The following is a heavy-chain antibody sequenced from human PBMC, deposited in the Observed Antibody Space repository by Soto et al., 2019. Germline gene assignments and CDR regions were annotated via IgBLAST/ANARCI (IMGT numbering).Heavy chain of an antibody. CDR1: GGTFSSYA. CDR3: ARVAAAAGGNYYGMDV. CDR2: IIPIFGTA. V-gene: IGHV1-69*06. D-gene: IGHD6-13*01. J-gene: IGHJ6*02. Sequence: SVKVSCKASGGTFSSYAISGVRQAPGQGLEWMGGIIPIFGTANYAQKFQGRVTITADKSTSTAYMELSSLRSEDTAVYYCARVAAAAGGNYYGMDVWGQGTTVTAP.